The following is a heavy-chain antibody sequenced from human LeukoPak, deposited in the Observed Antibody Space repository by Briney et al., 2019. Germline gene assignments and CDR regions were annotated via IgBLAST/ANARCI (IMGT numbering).Heavy chain of an antibody. CDR2: SDPKSGAT. Sequence: ASVQVSCKTSGYTFTSYYIHWLRQAPGQRFEWMGWSDPKSGATKYEHFQGRVTMTRDTSISTAYMELSRLTPDDTAVYYCARGNFYDNKGYSPELRYWGQGTLVTVSS. V-gene: IGHV1-2*02. CDR1: GYTFTSYY. J-gene: IGHJ4*02. CDR3: ARGNFYDNKGYSPELRY. D-gene: IGHD3-10*01.